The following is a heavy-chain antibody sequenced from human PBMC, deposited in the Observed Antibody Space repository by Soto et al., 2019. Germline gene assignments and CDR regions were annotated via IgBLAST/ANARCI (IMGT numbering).Heavy chain of an antibody. CDR1: GFTFSSYA. CDR2: ISYDGSNK. CDR3: ARVSDMDV. V-gene: IGHV3-30-3*01. Sequence: QVQLVESGGGVVKPGRSLRLSCAASGFTFSSYAMHWVRQAPGKGLEWVAVISYDGSNKYYADSVKGRFTISRDNSKNTLYMQMNSLRAADTAVYYCARVSDMDVWGQGTTVTVSS. J-gene: IGHJ6*02.